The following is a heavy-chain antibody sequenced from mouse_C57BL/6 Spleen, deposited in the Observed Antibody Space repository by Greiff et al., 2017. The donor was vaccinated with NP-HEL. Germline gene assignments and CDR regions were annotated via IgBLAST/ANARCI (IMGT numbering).Heavy chain of an antibody. Sequence: QVQLQQPGAELVMPGASVKLSCKASGYTFTSYWMHWVKQRPGQGLEWIGEIDPSDSYTNYNQKFKGKSTLTVDKSSSTAYMQLSSLTSEDSAVYYGARGGEPYYYGSSPWYFDVWGTGTTVTVSS. D-gene: IGHD1-1*01. CDR2: IDPSDSYT. CDR3: ARGGEPYYYGSSPWYFDV. J-gene: IGHJ1*03. CDR1: GYTFTSYW. V-gene: IGHV1-69*01.